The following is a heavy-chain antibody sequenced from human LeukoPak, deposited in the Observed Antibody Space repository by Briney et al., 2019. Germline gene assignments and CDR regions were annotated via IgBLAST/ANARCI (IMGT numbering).Heavy chain of an antibody. J-gene: IGHJ4*02. V-gene: IGHV3-23*01. CDR1: GFTLSTYA. D-gene: IGHD4-17*01. Sequence: PGGSLRPSCAASGFTLSTYAMNWVRQAPGEGLEWVAPISGSGVYTVYADSVKGRFTIPRDNSRNTLDLQMNTLRAEDTAVYYCANQNGDSANYFGSWGQGTLVTVSS. CDR3: ANQNGDSANYFGS. CDR2: ISGSGVYT.